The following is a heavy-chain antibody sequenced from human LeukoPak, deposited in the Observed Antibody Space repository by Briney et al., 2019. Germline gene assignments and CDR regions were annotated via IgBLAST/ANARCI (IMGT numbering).Heavy chain of an antibody. CDR2: ISSNGNT. V-gene: IGHV3-64*01. D-gene: IGHD2-15*01. CDR3: ARARVAAKSGYMDV. Sequence: GGSLRLSCAASGFTFSTYGMYWVRQAPGKGLEYVSSISSNGNTYYANSVKGRFTISRDTPKNTLYLQMGSLRDEDLAVYYCARARVAAKSGYMDVWGTGTTVTISS. J-gene: IGHJ6*03. CDR1: GFTFSTYG.